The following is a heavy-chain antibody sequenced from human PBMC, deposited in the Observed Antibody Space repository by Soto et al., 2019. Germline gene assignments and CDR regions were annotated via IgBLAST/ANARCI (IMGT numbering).Heavy chain of an antibody. CDR2: IYYSGST. CDR3: ARQSMITFGGVIVPPTWFDP. D-gene: IGHD3-16*02. V-gene: IGHV4-39*01. J-gene: IGHJ5*02. CDR1: GGSISSSSYY. Sequence: QLQLQESGPGLVKPSETLSLTCTVSGGSISSSSYYWGWIRQPPGKGLEWIGSIYYSGSTYYNPSLKSRFTISVDTSKNQFSLKLSSVTAADTAVYYCARQSMITFGGVIVPPTWFDPWGQGTLVTVSS.